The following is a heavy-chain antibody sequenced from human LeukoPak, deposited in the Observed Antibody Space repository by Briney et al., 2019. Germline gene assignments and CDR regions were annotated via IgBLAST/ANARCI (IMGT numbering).Heavy chain of an antibody. Sequence: SETLSLTCTVSGNSISSGDNYWRWIRQPAGKGLEWIGRIYTSGSTNYHPSLKSRVTISGDTSKNQFSLKLSSVTAADTAVYYCASLSGSYDSGDYWGQGTLVTVSS. D-gene: IGHD1-26*01. CDR3: ASLSGSYDSGDY. CDR1: GNSISSGDNY. CDR2: IYTSGST. V-gene: IGHV4-61*02. J-gene: IGHJ4*02.